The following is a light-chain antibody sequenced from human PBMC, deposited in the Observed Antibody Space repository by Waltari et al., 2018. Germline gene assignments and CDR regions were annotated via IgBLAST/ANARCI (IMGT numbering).Light chain of an antibody. CDR1: SSDVGGYSL. CDR2: EVI. J-gene: IGLJ2*01. Sequence: QSALTPPASVSGSPGQSITISCTGTSSDVGGYSLVSWSQQHPGKAPTVIIYEVIKRPSGVSNRFSGSKSGNTASLTISGLQAEDEADYYCCSYAGGDTLIFGGGTKLTVL. V-gene: IGLV2-23*02. CDR3: CSYAGGDTLI.